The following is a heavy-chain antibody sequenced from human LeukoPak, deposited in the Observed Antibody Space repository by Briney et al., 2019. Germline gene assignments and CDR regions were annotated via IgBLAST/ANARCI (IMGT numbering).Heavy chain of an antibody. CDR2: IYYSGST. Sequence: SETLSLTCTVSGGSISSYYWSWIRQPPGEGLEGIGDIYYSGSTNDNPSLKIRVTISVDTSKNLFSLKLSSVTAADTAVYYCAREGYYYYGSGSYYNRANYYFDYWGQGTLVTVSS. CDR1: GGSISSYY. CDR3: AREGYYYYGSGSYYNRANYYFDY. J-gene: IGHJ4*02. D-gene: IGHD3-10*01. V-gene: IGHV4-59*01.